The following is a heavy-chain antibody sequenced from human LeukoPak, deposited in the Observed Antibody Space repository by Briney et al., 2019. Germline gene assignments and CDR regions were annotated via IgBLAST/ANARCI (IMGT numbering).Heavy chain of an antibody. CDR3: AREAAGDFWCGYYLDY. Sequence: GSLRLSCAASGFTFSSYAMSWIRQPPGKGLEWIGEINHSGSINYNPSLKSRVTISVDTSKNQFSLKLSSVTAADTAVYYCAREAAGDFWCGYYLDYWGQGTLVTVSS. D-gene: IGHD3-3*01. CDR2: INHSGSI. V-gene: IGHV4-34*01. J-gene: IGHJ4*02. CDR1: GFTFSSYA.